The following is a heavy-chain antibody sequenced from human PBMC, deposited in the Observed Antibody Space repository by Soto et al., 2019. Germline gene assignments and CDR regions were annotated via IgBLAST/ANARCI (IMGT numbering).Heavy chain of an antibody. CDR1: GYTFTNYA. CDR3: VRDHPPRITIFGVLIAMDV. Sequence: QVQLVQSGAEVKKPGASVKVSCKASGYTFTNYAMHWVRQAPGQRLEWMGWINAGNGDTKYSQKFQGRVTITSDTSATTAYMELSSLRFEDTAVYYCVRDHPPRITIFGVLIAMDVWGQGTTVTVSS. D-gene: IGHD3-3*01. V-gene: IGHV1-3*01. CDR2: INAGNGDT. J-gene: IGHJ6*02.